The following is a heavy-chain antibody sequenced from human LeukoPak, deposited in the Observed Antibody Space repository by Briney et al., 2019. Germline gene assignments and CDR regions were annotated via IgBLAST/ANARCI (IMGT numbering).Heavy chain of an antibody. D-gene: IGHD3-22*01. CDR3: ARLVVITTFDWFDP. V-gene: IGHV4-34*01. CDR2: INHSGST. J-gene: IGHJ5*02. CDR1: GGSFSGYY. Sequence: SETLSLTCAVYGGSFSGYYWSWIRQPPGKGLEWIGEINHSGSTNYNPSLKSRVTISVDTSKNQFSLKLSSVTAADTAVYYCARLVVITTFDWFDPWGQGTLVTVSS.